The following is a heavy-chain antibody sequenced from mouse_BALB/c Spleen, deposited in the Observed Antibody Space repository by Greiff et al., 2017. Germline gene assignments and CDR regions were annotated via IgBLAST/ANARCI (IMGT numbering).Heavy chain of an antibody. Sequence: VQLQESGAELVRPGTSVKISCKASGYTFTNYWLGWVKQRPGHGLEWIGDIYPGGGYTNYNEKFKGKATLTADTSSSTAYMQLSSLTSEDSAVYFCARGRYDEEMCYWGQGTTLTVSS. J-gene: IGHJ2*01. D-gene: IGHD2-14*01. CDR1: GYTFTNYW. CDR3: ARGRYDEEMCY. V-gene: IGHV1-63*02. CDR2: IYPGGGYT.